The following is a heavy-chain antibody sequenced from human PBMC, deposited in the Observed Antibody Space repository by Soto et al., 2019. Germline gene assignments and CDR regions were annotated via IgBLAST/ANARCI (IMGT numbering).Heavy chain of an antibody. CDR3: ARDLGRAAFDI. D-gene: IGHD1-26*01. V-gene: IGHV4-59*01. Sequence: SATLSLTCTVSGVSIISYYWSWILQPPGKGLEYIGYIYYSGSTNYNPSLKSRVTISVDTSKNQFFLKLSSVTAADTAGYYCARDLGRAAFDIWGQGTMVT. CDR1: GVSIISYY. CDR2: IYYSGST. J-gene: IGHJ3*02.